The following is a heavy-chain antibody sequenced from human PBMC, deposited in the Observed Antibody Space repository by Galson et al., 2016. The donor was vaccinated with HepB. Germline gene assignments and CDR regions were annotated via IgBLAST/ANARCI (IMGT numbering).Heavy chain of an antibody. CDR3: VRDKEGGYGFDY. Sequence: SLRLSCAASGFIFSDYGMHWVRQAPGKGLEWVAVIWNDGSNKYYADSVKGRFTISRDNSKNTLDLQVNILKVEDTAVYYCVRDKEGGYGFDYWGQVILVTVSS. J-gene: IGHJ4*01. D-gene: IGHD5-12*01. CDR1: GFIFSDYG. CDR2: IWNDGSNK. V-gene: IGHV3-33*01.